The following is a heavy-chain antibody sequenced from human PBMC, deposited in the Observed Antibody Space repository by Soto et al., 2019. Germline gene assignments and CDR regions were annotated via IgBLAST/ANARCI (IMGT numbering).Heavy chain of an antibody. CDR2: ISGSGGRP. J-gene: IGHJ4*02. Sequence: GGSLRLSCAASGFTFTTYTMSWVRQAPGKGLEWVSVISGSGGRPSYADSVQGRFNISRENAKNSLYLQMNSLRAKDTSFFFCAKDNGLFGELGFDYWGQGTLVTVS. V-gene: IGHV3-23*01. D-gene: IGHD3-10*02. CDR1: GFTFTTYT. CDR3: AKDNGLFGELGFDY.